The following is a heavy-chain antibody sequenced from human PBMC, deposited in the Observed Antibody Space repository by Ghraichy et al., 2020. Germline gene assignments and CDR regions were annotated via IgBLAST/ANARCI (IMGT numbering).Heavy chain of an antibody. V-gene: IGHV4-34*01. CDR2: INHSGST. J-gene: IGHJ4*02. CDR1: GGSFSDYY. CDR3: ARDYYDTSGYSSPDY. D-gene: IGHD3-22*01. Sequence: SETLSLTCAVYGGSFSDYYYSWIRQPPGRGLEWIGEINHSGSTKYNPSLKGRVTISVDTSKKQFSLKLTSVTAADTAVYYCARDYYDTSGYSSPDYWGQGTLVTVSS.